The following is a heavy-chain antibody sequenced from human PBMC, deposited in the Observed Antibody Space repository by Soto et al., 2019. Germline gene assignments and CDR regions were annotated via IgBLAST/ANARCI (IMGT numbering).Heavy chain of an antibody. V-gene: IGHV3-23*01. J-gene: IGHJ6*02. D-gene: IGHD6-19*01. CDR3: ASSSGGHYYYYGMDV. Sequence: EVPLLESGGRLVQPGGSLRLSCAASGFTFSSYAMSWVRQAPGKGLEWVSAISGSGGSTYYADSVKGRFTIPRDNSKLTLYLQMNSLRDEDTALYYCASSSGGHYYYYGMDVWGQGTTVTVSS. CDR2: ISGSGGST. CDR1: GFTFSSYA.